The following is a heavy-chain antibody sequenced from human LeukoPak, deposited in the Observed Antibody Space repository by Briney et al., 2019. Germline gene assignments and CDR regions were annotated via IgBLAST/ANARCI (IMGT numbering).Heavy chain of an antibody. CDR1: GFTFSSYW. Sequence: GXXXRLSCAASGFTFSSYWMSWVRQAPGKGLEWVANIKQDGSEKYYVDSVKGRFTISRDNAKNSLYLQMNSLRAEDTAVYYCARPLPYSGSYFDYWGQGTLVTVSS. J-gene: IGHJ4*02. CDR2: IKQDGSEK. D-gene: IGHD1-26*01. CDR3: ARPLPYSGSYFDY. V-gene: IGHV3-7*01.